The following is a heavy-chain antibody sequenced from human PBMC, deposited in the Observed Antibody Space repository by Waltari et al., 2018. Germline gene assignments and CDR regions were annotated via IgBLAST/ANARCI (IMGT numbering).Heavy chain of an antibody. V-gene: IGHV3-21*01. CDR1: GLTFSSYS. D-gene: IGHD1-26*01. CDR3: AREAPPVGARRVRAFDI. J-gene: IGHJ3*02. CDR2: ISSSSSYI. Sequence: EVQLVVSGGGLVKPGGSLRLSCAASGLTFSSYSMNWVREAPGKGLEWVSSISSSSSYIYYADSVKGRFTISRDNAKNSLYLQMNSLRAEDTAVYYCAREAPPVGARRVRAFDIWGQGTMVTVSS.